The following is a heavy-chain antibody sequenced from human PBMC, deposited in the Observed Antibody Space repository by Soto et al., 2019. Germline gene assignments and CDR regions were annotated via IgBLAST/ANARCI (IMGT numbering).Heavy chain of an antibody. CDR1: GFTLSYFA. Sequence: QVQLVESGGGVVQPGRSLRLSCSASGFTLSYFAMHWLRQTPGKGLEWVAHISNDGSNEHYADSVRGRFTISRDNSKHMLYLQRSGLRTEDTGIYDCARAMPGMDVWGQGTTVTVSS. CDR3: ARAMPGMDV. V-gene: IGHV3-30-3*01. D-gene: IGHD2-2*01. CDR2: ISNDGSNE. J-gene: IGHJ6*02.